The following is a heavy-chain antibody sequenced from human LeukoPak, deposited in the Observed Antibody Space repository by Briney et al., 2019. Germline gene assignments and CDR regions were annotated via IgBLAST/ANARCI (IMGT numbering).Heavy chain of an antibody. V-gene: IGHV4-59*01. J-gene: IGHJ4*02. Sequence: SETLSLTCTVSDGSISDYYWSWIRQPPGKGLEWIGYMSYSGSSTYNPSLKSRVTMSVDTSKNQFSLKLTSVTAADTAVYFCARLGVSADHWGQGTLVTVST. CDR2: MSYSGSS. CDR3: ARLGVSADH. D-gene: IGHD2-8*01. CDR1: DGSISDYY.